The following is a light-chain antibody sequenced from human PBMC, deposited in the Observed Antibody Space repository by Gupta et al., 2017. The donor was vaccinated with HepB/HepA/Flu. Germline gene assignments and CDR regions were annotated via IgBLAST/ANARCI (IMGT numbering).Light chain of an antibody. CDR1: QSVSSY. CDR2: DAS. Sequence: EIELTQSPATLSLSPGERATLSCRASQSVSSYLAWYQQKPGQAPRLLIYDASNRATGIPARFSGSGSGTDFTLTISSLEPEDFAVYYCQQRSNWLTFGQGTKLEIK. J-gene: IGKJ2*01. CDR3: QQRSNWLT. V-gene: IGKV3-11*01.